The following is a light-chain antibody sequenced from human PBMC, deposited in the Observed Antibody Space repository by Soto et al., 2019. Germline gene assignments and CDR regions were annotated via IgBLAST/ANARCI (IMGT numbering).Light chain of an antibody. Sequence: ILIAQSPTTLSLSPGEKATLPCRASQSVASNLAWYQQKPGQAPRLLIYGASTRATGIPARFSGSGSGTEFTLTISSLQSEDFAVYYCQQYNSWPPITFGQGTRLEIK. CDR2: GAS. CDR1: QSVASN. V-gene: IGKV3-15*01. CDR3: QQYNSWPPIT. J-gene: IGKJ5*01.